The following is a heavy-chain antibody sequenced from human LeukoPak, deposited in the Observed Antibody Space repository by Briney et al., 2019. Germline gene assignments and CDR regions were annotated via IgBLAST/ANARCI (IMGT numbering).Heavy chain of an antibody. J-gene: IGHJ4*02. CDR2: ISSSGSFI. CDR1: GFTFSDYY. Sequence: GGSLRLSCAASGFTFSDYYMSWIRQAPGKGLEWVSYISSSGSFIYYADSVKGRFTISRDNAKNSLYLQMNSLRAEDTAVYYCARSRNLDTAMGHSDYWGQGTMVTVSS. V-gene: IGHV3-11*01. CDR3: ARSRNLDTAMGHSDY. D-gene: IGHD5-18*01.